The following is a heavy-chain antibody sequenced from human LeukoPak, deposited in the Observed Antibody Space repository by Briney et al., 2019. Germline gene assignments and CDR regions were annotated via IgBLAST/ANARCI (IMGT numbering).Heavy chain of an antibody. J-gene: IGHJ5*02. Sequence: GGSLRLSCEVSGFSLSDYYMTWIRQAPGKGLEWVSYISTSGSSIDYAESVKGRFTISRDKSKNTVYLQMNSLRFEDTAMYYCARNWFDPWGQGTLVTVSS. CDR1: GFSLSDYY. V-gene: IGHV3-11*01. CDR2: ISTSGSSI. CDR3: ARNWFDP.